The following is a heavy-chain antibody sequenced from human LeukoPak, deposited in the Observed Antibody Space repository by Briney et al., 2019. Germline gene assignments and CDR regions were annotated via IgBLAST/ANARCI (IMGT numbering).Heavy chain of an antibody. CDR1: GFTFSSYS. Sequence: GGSLRLSCAASGFTFSSYSMNWVRQAPGKGLEWVSYISSSSSYIYYADSVKGRFTISRDNAKNSLYLQMNSLRAEDTAVYYCARSILVVPAAMGEDAFDIWGQGTMVTVSS. V-gene: IGHV3-21*05. D-gene: IGHD2-2*01. CDR3: ARSILVVPAAMGEDAFDI. CDR2: ISSSSSYI. J-gene: IGHJ3*02.